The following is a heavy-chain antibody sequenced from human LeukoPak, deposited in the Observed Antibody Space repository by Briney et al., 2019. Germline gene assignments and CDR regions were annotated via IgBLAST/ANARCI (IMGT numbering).Heavy chain of an antibody. V-gene: IGHV3-30*18. CDR3: AKGAVDTAMVDYYYYYGMDV. Sequence: GGSLRLSCAASGFTFSSYGMHWVRQAPGKGLEWVAVISYDGSNKYYADSVKGRFTISRDNSKNTLYLQMNSLRAEDTAVYYCAKGAVDTAMVDYYYYYGMDVWGKGTTVTVSP. CDR2: ISYDGSNK. CDR1: GFTFSSYG. D-gene: IGHD5-18*01. J-gene: IGHJ6*04.